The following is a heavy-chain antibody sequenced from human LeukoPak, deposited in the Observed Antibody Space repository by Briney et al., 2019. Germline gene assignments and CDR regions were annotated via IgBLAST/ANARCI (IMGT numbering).Heavy chain of an antibody. D-gene: IGHD2-2*01. J-gene: IGHJ4*02. CDR2: ITGSGDST. CDR1: GFTFSSDA. V-gene: IGHV3-23*01. CDR3: AKDPNQLPRPGHFDC. Sequence: PGGSLRLSCAATGFTFSSDAMSWVRQAPGKGLEWVSVITGSGDSTYYAGSVKGRFTTSRDNSKNTLYLQMNSLRAEDTAVYYCAKDPNQLPRPGHFDCWGQGTLVTVSS.